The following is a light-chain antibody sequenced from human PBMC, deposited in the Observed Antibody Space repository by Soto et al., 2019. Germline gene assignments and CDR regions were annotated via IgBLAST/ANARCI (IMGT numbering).Light chain of an antibody. CDR1: SSDVGGYNY. V-gene: IGLV2-14*01. J-gene: IGLJ1*01. CDR2: DVS. CDR3: SSYTSSSTEV. Sequence: QSALTQPASVSGSPGQSITISCTGTSSDVGGYNYVSWYQQYPGKAPKLMIYDVSTRPSGVSNRFSGSKSGNTASLTISGLQAEDEADYYCSSYTSSSTEVFGTGTKVTVL.